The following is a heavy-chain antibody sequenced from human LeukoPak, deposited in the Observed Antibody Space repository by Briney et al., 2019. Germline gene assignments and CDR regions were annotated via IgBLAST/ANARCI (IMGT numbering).Heavy chain of an antibody. CDR3: ARGGLYGDTYDY. J-gene: IGHJ4*02. Sequence: GASVKVSCKASGYTFTSYAMHWVRQAPGQRLEWMGWISAYNGNTNYAQKLQGRVTMTTDTSTSTAYMGLRSLRSDDTAVYYCARGGLYGDTYDYWGQGTLVTVSS. V-gene: IGHV1-18*01. CDR1: GYTFTSYA. CDR2: ISAYNGNT. D-gene: IGHD4-17*01.